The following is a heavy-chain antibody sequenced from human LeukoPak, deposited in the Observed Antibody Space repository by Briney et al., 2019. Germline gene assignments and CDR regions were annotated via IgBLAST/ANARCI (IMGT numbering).Heavy chain of an antibody. CDR3: AREVAARRLGSWVDP. J-gene: IGHJ5*02. V-gene: IGHV3-7*01. Sequence: GGSLRLSCAASGLTFTDYWMSWVRQAPGKGLEWVANIKRDGSEKYYVDSVKGRFTISRDNAKNSLYLQMNSLRTEDTAVYYCAREVAARRLGSWVDPWGQGTLVTVSS. D-gene: IGHD6-6*01. CDR2: IKRDGSEK. CDR1: GLTFTDYW.